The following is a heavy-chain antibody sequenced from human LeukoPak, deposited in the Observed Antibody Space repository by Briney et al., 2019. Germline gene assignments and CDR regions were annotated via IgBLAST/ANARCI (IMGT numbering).Heavy chain of an antibody. V-gene: IGHV4-34*01. J-gene: IGHJ6*03. D-gene: IGHD3-22*01. CDR2: INHGGST. CDR3: ARGTYYYDSSGYYYVTYYYYMDV. CDR1: GGSFSGYY. Sequence: SETLSLTCAVYGGSFSGYYWSWLRQPPGKGLEWIGEINHGGSTNYNPSLKSRVTISVDTSKNQFSLKLSSVTAADTAVYYCARGTYYYDSSGYYYVTYYYYMDVWGKGTTVTVSS.